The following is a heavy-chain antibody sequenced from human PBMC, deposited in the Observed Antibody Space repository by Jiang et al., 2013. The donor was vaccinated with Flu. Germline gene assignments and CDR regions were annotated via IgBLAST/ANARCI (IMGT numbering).Heavy chain of an antibody. CDR3: AKAYGDHEYYFDY. V-gene: IGHV3-11*05. D-gene: IGHD4-17*01. J-gene: IGHJ4*02. CDR1: GFTFSDYY. CDR2: ISSSSSYT. Sequence: LVKPGGFLRLSCAASGFTFSDYYMSWIRQAPGKGLEWVSYISSSSSYTNYADSVKGRFTVSRDNSQNTLYLQMNSLRAEDTAVYYCAKAYGDHEYYFDYWGQGTLVTVSS.